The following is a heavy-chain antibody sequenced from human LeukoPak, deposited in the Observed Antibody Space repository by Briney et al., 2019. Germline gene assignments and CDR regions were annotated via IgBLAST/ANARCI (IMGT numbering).Heavy chain of an antibody. J-gene: IGHJ4*02. CDR2: IYPGDSDT. V-gene: IGHV5-51*01. CDR1: GYSFTSYW. Sequence: GESLKISCKGSGYSFTSYWIGWVRQMPGKGLEWMGIIYPGDSDTRISPPFQGQVTISADKSISTAYLQWSSLKASDTAMYYCARRPYNYDSSGYYPFDHWGQGTLVTVSS. D-gene: IGHD3-22*01. CDR3: ARRPYNYDSSGYYPFDH.